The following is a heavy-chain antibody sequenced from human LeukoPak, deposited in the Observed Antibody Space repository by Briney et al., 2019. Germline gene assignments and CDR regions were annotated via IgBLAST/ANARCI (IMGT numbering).Heavy chain of an antibody. V-gene: IGHV3-66*01. CDR3: ARDRLHYDSLTGYPAD. D-gene: IGHD3-9*01. CDR1: GFTVSSNY. J-gene: IGHJ4*02. CDR2: IYSGGST. Sequence: GGSLRLSCADSGFTVSSNYMRWVRQAPGKRLEWVSVIYSGGSTHYADSVKGGFTISRDNSKNTLYLQMNSLRAEDTAVYYCARDRLHYDSLTGYPADWGQGTLVTVSS.